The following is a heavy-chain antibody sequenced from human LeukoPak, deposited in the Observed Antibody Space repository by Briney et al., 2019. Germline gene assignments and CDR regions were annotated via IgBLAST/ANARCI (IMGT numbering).Heavy chain of an antibody. CDR3: ARFTIFEGFDP. D-gene: IGHD3-3*01. CDR2: IYYSGNT. CDR1: GGSISSYY. J-gene: IGHJ5*02. V-gene: IGHV4-59*08. Sequence: SETLSLTCTVSGGSISSYYWSWIRQPPGKGLEWIGYIYYSGNTNYNPSLKSRVTISVDTSKNQFSLKLSSVTAADTAVYYCARFTIFEGFDPWGQGTLVTVSS.